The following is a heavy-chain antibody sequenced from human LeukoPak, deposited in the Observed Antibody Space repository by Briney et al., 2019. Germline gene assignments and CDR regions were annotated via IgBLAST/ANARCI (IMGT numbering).Heavy chain of an antibody. V-gene: IGHV4-59*01. D-gene: IGHD6-13*01. Sequence: SETLSLTCTVSGGSISSYYWSWLRQPPGKGLEWFGYIYYSGSTNYNTSLKGRVTISVDTSKNQFSLKLSSVTAADTAVYYCARLRGTSLAAAGTDYYYGMDVWGQGTTVTVSS. CDR3: ARLRGTSLAAAGTDYYYGMDV. J-gene: IGHJ6*02. CDR1: GGSISSYY. CDR2: IYYSGST.